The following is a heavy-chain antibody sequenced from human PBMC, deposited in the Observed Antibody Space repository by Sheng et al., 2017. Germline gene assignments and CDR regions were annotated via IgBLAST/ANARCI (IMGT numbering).Heavy chain of an antibody. D-gene: IGHD3-22*01. CDR3: AKGSYDSSGYYQSHWYFDL. J-gene: IGHJ2*01. Sequence: EVQLVESGGGLVQPGRSLRLSCAASGFTFDDYAMHWVRQAPGKGLEWVSGISWNSGSIGYADSVKGRFTISRDNAKNSLYLQMNSLRAEDTALYYCAKGSYDSSGYYQSHWYFDLWGRG. V-gene: IGHV3-9*01. CDR2: ISWNSGSI. CDR1: GFTFDDYA.